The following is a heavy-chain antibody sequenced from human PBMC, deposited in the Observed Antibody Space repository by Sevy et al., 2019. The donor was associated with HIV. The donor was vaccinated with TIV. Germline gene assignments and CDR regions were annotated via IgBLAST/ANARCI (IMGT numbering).Heavy chain of an antibody. V-gene: IGHV3-15*01. Sequence: GGSLRLSCAASGFTFSNAWMSWVRQAPGKGLEWVGRIKSKTDGGTTDYAAPVKGRFTISKDDSKNTLYLQMNILKTEDTAIYYCTTDSKKRRLSARIDYWGQGTLVTVSS. CDR1: GFTFSNAW. J-gene: IGHJ4*02. CDR3: TTDSKKRRLSARIDY. CDR2: IKSKTDGGTT.